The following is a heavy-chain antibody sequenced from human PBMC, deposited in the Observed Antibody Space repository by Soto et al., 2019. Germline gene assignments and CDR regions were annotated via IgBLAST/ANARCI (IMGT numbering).Heavy chain of an antibody. Sequence: SETLSLTCTFSGGSISSYYWSWIRQPPGKGLEWIGYIYYSGSTNYNPSLKSRVTISVDTSKNQFSLKLSSVTAADTAVYYCARNPYCSSTSCHPNYYYYYYMDVWGKGTTVTVSS. CDR1: GGSISSYY. V-gene: IGHV4-59*08. D-gene: IGHD2-2*01. CDR2: IYYSGST. CDR3: ARNPYCSSTSCHPNYYYYYYMDV. J-gene: IGHJ6*03.